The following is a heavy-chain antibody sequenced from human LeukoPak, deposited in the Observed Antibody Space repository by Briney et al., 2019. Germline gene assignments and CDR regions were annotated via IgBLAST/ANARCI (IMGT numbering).Heavy chain of an antibody. J-gene: IGHJ4*02. V-gene: IGHV4-39*01. CDR1: GGSISSSSYY. CDR3: ARLWDYVGEERYFDY. CDR2: IYYSGST. D-gene: IGHD3-10*01. Sequence: KPSETLSLTCTVSGGSISSSSYYWGWIRQPPGKGLEWIGSIYYSGSTYYNPSLKSRVTISVDTSKNQFSLKLSSVTAADTAVYYCARLWDYVGEERYFDYWGQGTLVTVSS.